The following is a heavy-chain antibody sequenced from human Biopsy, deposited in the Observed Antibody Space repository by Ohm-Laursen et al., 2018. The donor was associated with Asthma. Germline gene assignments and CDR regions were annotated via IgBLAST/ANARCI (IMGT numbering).Heavy chain of an antibody. Sequence: GILSLTCTVYGGYLTGHYWNWIHQPPGKGLEWIGEIDQSGYTNYNPSLKSRVTISADTSKNQFHLNLSSVTAADTAVYFCARAAITGIRGWFDPWGQGTQVTVSS. CDR2: IDQSGYT. D-gene: IGHD1-20*01. V-gene: IGHV4-34*01. CDR3: ARAAITGIRGWFDP. J-gene: IGHJ5*02. CDR1: GGYLTGHY.